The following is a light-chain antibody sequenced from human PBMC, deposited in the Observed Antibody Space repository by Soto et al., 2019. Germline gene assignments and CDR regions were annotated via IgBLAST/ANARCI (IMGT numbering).Light chain of an antibody. CDR3: QTWGTDTVV. CDR1: SGHSSYP. Sequence: QSVLTQSLSASASLGASVELTCTLSSGHSSYPIAWHQQRPEKGPRYLMKVNSDGSHSKGDGLPDRFSGSSSGTGRYLRISSLQSEDEADYYCQTWGTDTVVFGGGTKVTVL. J-gene: IGLJ2*01. V-gene: IGLV4-69*01. CDR2: VNSDGSH.